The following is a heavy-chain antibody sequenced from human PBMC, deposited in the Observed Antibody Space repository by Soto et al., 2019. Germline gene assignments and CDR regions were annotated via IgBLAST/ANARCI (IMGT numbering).Heavy chain of an antibody. J-gene: IGHJ6*02. Sequence: QVQLVQSGAEVKKPGSSVRVSCRSSGDTFSSYIVIWLRLAPGRGLEWMGRVIPVLTTTDYAQNFRGRVTISADRSTNTVYLDLSSLRSDDTAVYYCARRRYCGYDCYHKHYYGMDVWGQGSLVTVAS. V-gene: IGHV1-69*08. CDR2: VIPVLTTT. CDR3: ARRRYCGYDCYHKHYYGMDV. D-gene: IGHD2-21*02. CDR1: GDTFSSYI.